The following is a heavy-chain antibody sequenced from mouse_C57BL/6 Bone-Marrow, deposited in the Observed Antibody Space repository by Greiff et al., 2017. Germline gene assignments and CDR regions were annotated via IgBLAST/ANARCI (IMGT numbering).Heavy chain of an antibody. V-gene: IGHV1-5*01. CDR3: TREGYYYGSSFHLYFDV. D-gene: IGHD1-1*01. Sequence: VQLKQSGTVLARPGASVKMSCKTSGYTFTSYWMHWVKQRPGKGLEWIGTIYPGNSDTSYNQKFKGKAKLTAVTSASTTYMEISSLTNRDSAVYYCTREGYYYGSSFHLYFDVWGTGTTVTVSS. CDR1: GYTFTSYW. J-gene: IGHJ1*03. CDR2: IYPGNSDT.